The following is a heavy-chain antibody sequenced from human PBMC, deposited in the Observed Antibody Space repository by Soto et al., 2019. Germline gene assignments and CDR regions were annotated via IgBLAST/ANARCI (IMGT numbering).Heavy chain of an antibody. Sequence: SETLSLTCTVSVGSISSGAYYWGWIRQHPGKGLEWIGYISHRGTAYYTPSLKSRVSLSVDPSKSQFSLNVTSLTAADTAVYYCARVSATGTRWFDPWGPGTLVTVSS. J-gene: IGHJ5*02. CDR2: ISHRGTA. V-gene: IGHV4-31*03. CDR1: VGSISSGAYY. CDR3: ARVSATGTRWFDP. D-gene: IGHD6-13*01.